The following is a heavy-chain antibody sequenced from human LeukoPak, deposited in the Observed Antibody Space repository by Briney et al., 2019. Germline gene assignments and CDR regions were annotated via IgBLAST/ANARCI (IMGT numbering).Heavy chain of an antibody. CDR2: IYTSGKT. J-gene: IGHJ4*02. Sequence: SETLSLTCTVSGASITSGSYYWTWIRQAAGKGLEWIGRIYTSGKTYYHPSLQSRVTISLDTSKNQFSLKLSSVTAADTAVYYCARDLIVVVPAAIYFDYWGQGTLVTVSS. V-gene: IGHV4-61*02. CDR3: ARDLIVVVPAAIYFDY. CDR1: GASITSGSYY. D-gene: IGHD2-2*01.